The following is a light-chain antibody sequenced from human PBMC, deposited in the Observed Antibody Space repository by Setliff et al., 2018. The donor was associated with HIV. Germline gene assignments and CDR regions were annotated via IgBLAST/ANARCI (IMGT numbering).Light chain of an antibody. Sequence: SALTQPASVSGSPGQSITISCTGTSSDVGGYNSVSWYQQHPGKAPKLMIYEVSNRPSGVSNRFFGSKSGNTASLTISGLQAEDEADYYCSSYTSSNTLVFGTGTKVTVL. CDR1: SSDVGGYNS. V-gene: IGLV2-14*01. CDR2: EVS. J-gene: IGLJ1*01. CDR3: SSYTSSNTLV.